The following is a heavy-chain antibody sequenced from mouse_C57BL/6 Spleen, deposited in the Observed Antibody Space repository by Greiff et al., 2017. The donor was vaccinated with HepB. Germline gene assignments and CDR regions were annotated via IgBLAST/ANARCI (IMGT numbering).Heavy chain of an antibody. CDR3: ARNIYYGNYVFMDY. D-gene: IGHD2-1*01. CDR2: IDPSDSET. V-gene: IGHV1-52*01. CDR1: GYTFTSYW. Sequence: QVQLQQPGAELVRPGSSVKLSCKASGYTFTSYWMPWVKQRPIQGLEWIGNIDPSDSETHYNQKFKDKATLTVDKSSSTAYMQLSSLTSEDSAVYYCARNIYYGNYVFMDYWGQGTSVTVSS. J-gene: IGHJ4*01.